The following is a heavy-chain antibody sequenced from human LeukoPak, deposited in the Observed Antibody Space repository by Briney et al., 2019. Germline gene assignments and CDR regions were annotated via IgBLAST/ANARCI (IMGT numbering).Heavy chain of an antibody. CDR3: ARVQRFAWNFDY. CDR2: ISWNSGSI. V-gene: IGHV3-9*01. CDR1: GFTFDDYA. D-gene: IGHD3-3*01. J-gene: IGHJ4*02. Sequence: GGSLRLSCAASGFTFDDYAMHWVRQAPGKGLGWVSGISWNSGSIGYADSVKGRFTISRDNAKNSLYLQMNSLRAEDTAVYYCARVQRFAWNFDYWGQGTLVTVSS.